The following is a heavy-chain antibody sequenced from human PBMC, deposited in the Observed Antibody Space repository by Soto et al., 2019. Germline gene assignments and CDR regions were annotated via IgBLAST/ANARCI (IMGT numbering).Heavy chain of an antibody. CDR1: GGSFSGYY. J-gene: IGHJ4*02. CDR2: INHSGST. V-gene: IGHV4-34*01. D-gene: IGHD3-22*01. Sequence: SETLSLTCAVYGGSFSGYYWSWIRQPPGKGLEWIGEINHSGSTNYNPSLKSRVTISVDTSKNQFSLKLSSVTAADTAVYYSARGASGYYDSSGYYSPYYFDYWGQGTLVTVSS. CDR3: ARGASGYYDSSGYYSPYYFDY.